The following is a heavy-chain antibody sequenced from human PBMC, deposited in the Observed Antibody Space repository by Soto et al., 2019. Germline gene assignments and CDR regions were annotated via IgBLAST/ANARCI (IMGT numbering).Heavy chain of an antibody. CDR3: ARKAGGGNYYTPDF. J-gene: IGHJ4*02. D-gene: IGHD2-15*01. CDR1: GDSFSSYA. V-gene: IGHV1-69*01. Sequence: QVQVVQSGAEVKKPGSSVKVSCTVSGDSFSSYAISWVRQAPGQGLEWMGGIIPILTTANYAQKFQDRGTITADESTSPASMEVSSLTSEDTAVYYCARKAGGGNYYTPDFWGQGTLVTVSS. CDR2: IIPILTTA.